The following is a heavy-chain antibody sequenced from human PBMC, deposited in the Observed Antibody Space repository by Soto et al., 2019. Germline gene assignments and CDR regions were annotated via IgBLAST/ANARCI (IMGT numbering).Heavy chain of an antibody. CDR1: GFSFRSYW. CDR2: IYGDGSSP. J-gene: IGHJ6*02. D-gene: IGHD3-3*01. V-gene: IGHV3-74*01. CDR3: ARSQFLEWLQFYNYGMDV. Sequence: GGSLRLSCAASGFSFRSYWMNWVRQAPGKGLVWVSRIYGDGSSPNYADSVKGRFTISRDNAKNTLYLQMNSLRAEDTAVYYCARSQFLEWLQFYNYGMDVWGQGTTVTVSS.